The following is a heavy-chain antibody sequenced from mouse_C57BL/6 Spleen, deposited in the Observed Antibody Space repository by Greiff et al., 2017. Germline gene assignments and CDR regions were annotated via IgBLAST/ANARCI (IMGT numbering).Heavy chain of an antibody. CDR3: VRGDYDYDVDYYAMDY. V-gene: IGHV10-3*01. J-gene: IGHJ4*01. CDR1: GFTFNTYA. D-gene: IGHD2-4*01. CDR2: IRSKSSNYAT. Sequence: EVQLVESGGGLVQPKGSLKLSCATSGFTFNTYAMHWVRQAPGTGLEWVARIRSKSSNYATYYADSVKDRFTISRDDSQSMLYLQMNNLKTEDTAMYYCVRGDYDYDVDYYAMDYWGQGTSVTVSS.